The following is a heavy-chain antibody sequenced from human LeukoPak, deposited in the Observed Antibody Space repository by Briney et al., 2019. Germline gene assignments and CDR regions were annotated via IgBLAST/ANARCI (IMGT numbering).Heavy chain of an antibody. J-gene: IGHJ4*02. Sequence: GGSLRLSCAASGFTFSNYNMNWVRQAPGKGLEWVSSIGSSSSYISYADSVKGRFTISRDNAKNSLYLQMNSLRAEDTAVYFCARELITYGDYPYYFDYWGQGTLVTVSS. CDR2: IGSSSSYI. V-gene: IGHV3-21*01. CDR1: GFTFSNYN. CDR3: ARELITYGDYPYYFDY. D-gene: IGHD4-17*01.